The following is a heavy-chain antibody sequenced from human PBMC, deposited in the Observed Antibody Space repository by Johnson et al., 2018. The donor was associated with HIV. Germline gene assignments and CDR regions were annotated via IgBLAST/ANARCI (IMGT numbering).Heavy chain of an antibody. CDR2: INWNGGST. J-gene: IGHJ3*02. Sequence: VQLVESGGGVVRPGGSLRLSCAASGFTFDDCGMSWVRQGPGKGLEWVSGINWNGGSTGYADSVKGRFTISRDNAKNSLYLQMNSLSAEDTAVYYCARGDREIWFGGVIAPGAFDIWGQGTMVTVSS. CDR3: ARGDREIWFGGVIAPGAFDI. CDR1: GFTFDDCG. D-gene: IGHD3-16*02. V-gene: IGHV3-20*04.